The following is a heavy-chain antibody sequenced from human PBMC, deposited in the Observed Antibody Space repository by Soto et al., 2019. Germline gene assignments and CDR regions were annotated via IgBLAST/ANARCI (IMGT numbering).Heavy chain of an antibody. CDR2: IYTSGST. J-gene: IGHJ3*02. Sequence: PSETLSLTCTVSGGSISSYYWSWIRQPAGKGLEWIGRIYTSGSTNYNPSLKSRVTMSVDTSKNQFSLKLSSVTAADTAVYYCARGTYYYDSSGPAGGAFDIWGQGTMVTVSS. CDR1: GGSISSYY. V-gene: IGHV4-4*07. D-gene: IGHD3-22*01. CDR3: ARGTYYYDSSGPAGGAFDI.